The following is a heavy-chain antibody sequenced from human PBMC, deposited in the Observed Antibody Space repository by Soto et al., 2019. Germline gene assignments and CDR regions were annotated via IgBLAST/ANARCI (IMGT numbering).Heavy chain of an antibody. D-gene: IGHD3-22*01. CDR3: AAAVTMIYHKAAYAVDM. Sequence: QMQLVQSGPEVKKPGTSVRVSCKASGFTFGNSAVHWVRQARGQRLEWMGWILVASGGTNYAENFEERVTIARDMSTSTAYMELSSLRSEDTAVYFGAAAVTMIYHKAAYAVDMWGQGTLVTVSS. CDR1: GFTFGNSA. V-gene: IGHV1-58*01. CDR2: ILVASGGT. J-gene: IGHJ3*02.